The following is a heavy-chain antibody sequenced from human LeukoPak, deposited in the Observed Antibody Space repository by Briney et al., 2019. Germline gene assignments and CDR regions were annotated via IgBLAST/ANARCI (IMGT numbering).Heavy chain of an antibody. Sequence: GASVKVSCKASGYTFTGYYMHWVRQAPGQGLEWMGWINPNSGGTNYAQKCQGRVTMTRDTSISTAYMELSRLRSDDTAVYYCAGGGAAGSWYMGGYYYMDVWGKGTTVTVSS. CDR2: INPNSGGT. V-gene: IGHV1-2*02. D-gene: IGHD6-13*01. J-gene: IGHJ6*03. CDR1: GYTFTGYY. CDR3: AGGGAAGSWYMGGYYYMDV.